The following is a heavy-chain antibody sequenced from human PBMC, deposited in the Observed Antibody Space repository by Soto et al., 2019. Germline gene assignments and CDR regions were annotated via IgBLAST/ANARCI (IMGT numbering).Heavy chain of an antibody. CDR3: ASSVVVVAATGGREGDNSLRGYYYYGMDV. Sequence: QVQLVQSGAEVKKPGSSVKVSCKASGGTFSSYAISWVRQAPGQGLEWMGGIIPIFGTANYAQKFQGRVTITADESTSTAYMELSSLRSEDTAVYYCASSVVVVAATGGREGDNSLRGYYYYGMDVWGQGTTVTVSS. D-gene: IGHD2-15*01. CDR1: GGTFSSYA. CDR2: IIPIFGTA. V-gene: IGHV1-69*12. J-gene: IGHJ6*02.